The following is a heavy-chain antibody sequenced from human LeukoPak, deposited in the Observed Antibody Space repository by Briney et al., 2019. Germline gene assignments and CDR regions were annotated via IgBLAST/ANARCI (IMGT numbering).Heavy chain of an antibody. CDR2: ISAYNGNT. V-gene: IGHV1-18*01. D-gene: IGHD3-9*01. J-gene: IGHJ4*02. CDR3: ARDGGGELRYFDWLSFFDY. Sequence: ASVKVSCKASGYTFTSYGISWVRQAPGRGLEWMGWISAYNGNTNYAQKLQGRVTMTRDTSISTAYMELSRLRSDDTAVYYCARDGGGELRYFDWLSFFDYWGQGTLVTVSS. CDR1: GYTFTSYG.